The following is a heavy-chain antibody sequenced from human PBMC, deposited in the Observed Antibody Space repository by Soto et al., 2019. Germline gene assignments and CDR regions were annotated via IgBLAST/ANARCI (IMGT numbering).Heavy chain of an antibody. Sequence: HPGGSLRLSCAASGFTFSSYAMSWVRQAPGKGLEWVSAISGSGGSTYYADSVKGRFTISRDNSKNTLYLQMNSLRAEDTAVYYCAKDRVYYYDCSGPPEGDAFDIWGQGTMVTVSS. CDR2: ISGSGGST. J-gene: IGHJ3*02. CDR1: GFTFSSYA. V-gene: IGHV3-23*01. CDR3: AKDRVYYYDCSGPPEGDAFDI. D-gene: IGHD3-22*01.